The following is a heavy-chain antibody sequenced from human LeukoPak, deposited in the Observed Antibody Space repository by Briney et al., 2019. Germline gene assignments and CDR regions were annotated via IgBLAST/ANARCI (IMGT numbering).Heavy chain of an antibody. Sequence: GGTLRLSCAASGFTFSSYGMSWVRQAPGKGLEWVSAISGSGGSTYYADSVKGRFTISRDNSKNTLYLQMNSLRAEDTAVYYCAKGGFSTWELLPNNWFDPWGQGTLVTVSS. CDR2: ISGSGGST. CDR1: GFTFSSYG. CDR3: AKGGFSTWELLPNNWFDP. V-gene: IGHV3-23*01. D-gene: IGHD1-26*01. J-gene: IGHJ5*02.